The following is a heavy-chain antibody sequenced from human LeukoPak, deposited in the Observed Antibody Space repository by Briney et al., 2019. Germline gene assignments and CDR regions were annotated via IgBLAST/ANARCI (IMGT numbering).Heavy chain of an antibody. CDR1: GFTFSSYD. J-gene: IGHJ4*02. D-gene: IGHD3-22*01. CDR3: AKRGVVIRVILVGFHKEAYYFDS. CDR2: ISRSGGTT. V-gene: IGHV3-23*01. Sequence: GGSLRLSCAASGFTFSSYDMTWVRQTPGKGLEWVALISRSGGTTYYADSVKGRFTISRDNSKNTLYLQMNSLRAEDTAVYFCAKRGVVIRVILVGFHKEAYYFDSWGQGALVIVSS.